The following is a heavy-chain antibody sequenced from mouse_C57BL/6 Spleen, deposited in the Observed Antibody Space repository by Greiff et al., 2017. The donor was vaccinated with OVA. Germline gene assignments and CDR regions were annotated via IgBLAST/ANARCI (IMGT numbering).Heavy chain of an antibody. CDR3: ARHGDGYYFLFAY. CDR1: GFSLTSYG. Sequence: QVTLKESGPGLVAPSQSLSITCTVSGFSLTSYGVHWVRQPPGKGLEWLVVIWSDGSTTYNSALKSRLSISKDNSKSQVFLKMNSLQTDDTAMYYCARHGDGYYFLFAYWGQGTLVTVSA. J-gene: IGHJ3*01. D-gene: IGHD2-3*01. CDR2: IWSDGST. V-gene: IGHV2-6-1*01.